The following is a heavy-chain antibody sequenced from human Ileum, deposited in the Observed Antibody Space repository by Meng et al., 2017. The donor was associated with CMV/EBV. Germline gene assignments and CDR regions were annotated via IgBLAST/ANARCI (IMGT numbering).Heavy chain of an antibody. J-gene: IGHJ4*02. CDR2: LNPNSGGT. D-gene: IGHD3-10*02. V-gene: IGHV1-2*02. Sequence: ASVKVSCKASGYTFTGYYMHWVRQAPGQGLEWMGWLNPNSGGTQYAPSFQGRVTVTRYTSLSTAYMELSSLKSDDTAVYYCVRVVPAVQAGDCWGQGTLVTVSS. CDR3: VRVVPAVQAGDC. CDR1: GYTFTGYY.